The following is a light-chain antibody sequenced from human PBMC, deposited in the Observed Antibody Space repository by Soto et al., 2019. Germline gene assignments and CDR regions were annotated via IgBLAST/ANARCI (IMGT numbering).Light chain of an antibody. V-gene: IGKV3-15*01. CDR1: QGVSSN. CDR2: GAS. J-gene: IGKJ2*01. Sequence: EKVMTQSPATLSVSPGERATLSCRASQGVSSNLAWYQQKPGQAPRLLIYGASTRATGIPARFSGSGSGTEFTLTISSLQSEDFAVYYCQQYNNWPPYTFGQGTKLEIK. CDR3: QQYNNWPPYT.